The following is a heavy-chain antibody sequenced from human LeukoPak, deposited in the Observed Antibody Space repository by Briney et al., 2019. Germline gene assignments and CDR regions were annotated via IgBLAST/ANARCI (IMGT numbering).Heavy chain of an antibody. D-gene: IGHD3-10*01. Sequence: GGSLRLSCAASGFTFSDYYMSWIRQAPGKGLEWVSGVSGSGGSTFYADSGKGRFTISRDNSKNTMYLQMNSLRGDDTAVYYCAKGFYGSRSDAFHIWGQGTMVTVSS. J-gene: IGHJ3*02. CDR2: VSGSGGST. V-gene: IGHV3-23*01. CDR3: AKGFYGSRSDAFHI. CDR1: GFTFSDYY.